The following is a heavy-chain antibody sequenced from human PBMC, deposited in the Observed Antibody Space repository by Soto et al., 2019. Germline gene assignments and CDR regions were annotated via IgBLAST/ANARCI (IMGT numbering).Heavy chain of an antibody. Sequence: ASVKVSCKASGYTFTSYDINWVRQATGQGLEWMGWMNPNSGNTGYAQKFQGRVTMTRNTSISTAYMELSSLRSEDTAVYYCARVSGTLLPYYYYDGMDVWGQGTTLTVYS. V-gene: IGHV1-8*01. CDR3: ARVSGTLLPYYYYDGMDV. J-gene: IGHJ6*02. D-gene: IGHD1-26*01. CDR1: GYTFTSYD. CDR2: MNPNSGNT.